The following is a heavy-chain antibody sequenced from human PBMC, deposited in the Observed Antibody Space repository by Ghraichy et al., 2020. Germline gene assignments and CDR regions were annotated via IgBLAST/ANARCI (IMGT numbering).Heavy chain of an antibody. V-gene: IGHV4-39*01. CDR3: ARMGGNRPYSSSWYSY. D-gene: IGHD6-13*01. CDR1: GGSISSSSYY. CDR2: IYYSGST. J-gene: IGHJ4*02. Sequence: SETLSLTCTVSGGSISSSSYYWGWIRQPPGKGLEWIGSIYYSGSTYYNPSLKSRVTISVDTSKNQFSLKLSSVTAADTAVYYCARMGGNRPYSSSWYSYWGQGTLVTVSS.